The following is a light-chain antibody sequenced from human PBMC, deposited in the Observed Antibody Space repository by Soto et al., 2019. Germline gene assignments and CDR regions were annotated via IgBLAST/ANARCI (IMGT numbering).Light chain of an antibody. V-gene: IGLV2-8*01. CDR3: SSYAGSSTV. CDR2: EVS. Sequence: SALTQPPSASGSPGQSVTISCTGTSSDVGAYNHVSWYQQHPGKAPKLMIYEVSYRPSGVPDRFSGSKSGNTASLTVSGLQAEDEADYYCSSYAGSSTVFGTGTKVTVL. J-gene: IGLJ1*01. CDR1: SSDVGAYNH.